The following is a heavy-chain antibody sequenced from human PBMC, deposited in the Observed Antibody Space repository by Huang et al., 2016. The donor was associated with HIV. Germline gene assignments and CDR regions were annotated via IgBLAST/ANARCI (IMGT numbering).Heavy chain of an antibody. CDR3: ASGPVIVSISRFYFEQ. V-gene: IGHV4-39*02. J-gene: IGHJ4*02. CDR1: FASISGNSTY. Sequence: LLLRESGSGLVKTSETMSLSCTVAFASISGNSTYWTWVRQSPGKVLEWIAGMHYGGRSDYNPSVKRRVSMSVDTSHNQHCALTLASVTAADTAVYFCASGPVIVSISRFYFEQWGPGILVTV. CDR2: MHYGGRS. D-gene: IGHD3-22*01.